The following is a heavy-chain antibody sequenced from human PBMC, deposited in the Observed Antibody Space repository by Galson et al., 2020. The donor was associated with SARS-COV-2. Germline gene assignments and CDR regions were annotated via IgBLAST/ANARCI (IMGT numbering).Heavy chain of an antibody. V-gene: IGHV4-59*08. CDR1: GGSISSYY. Sequence: SETLSLTCTVSGGSISSYYWSWIRQPPGKGLEWIGYIYYSGSTNYNPSLKSRVTISVDTSKNQFSLKLSSVTAADTAVYYCARQIPPHHYDFWSGYYGRVGAEIIYGMDVWGQGTTVTVSS. D-gene: IGHD3-3*01. CDR2: IYYSGST. CDR3: ARQIPPHHYDFWSGYYGRVGAEIIYGMDV. J-gene: IGHJ6*02.